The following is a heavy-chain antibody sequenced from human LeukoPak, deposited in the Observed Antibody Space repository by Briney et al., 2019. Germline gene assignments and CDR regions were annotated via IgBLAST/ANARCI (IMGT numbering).Heavy chain of an antibody. J-gene: IGHJ5*02. Sequence: SETLSLTCTVSGGSISSSSYYWGWIRQPPGKGLEWIGSIYYSGSTYYNPSLKSRVTISVDTSKNQFSLKLSSVTAADTAVYYCARASIAGNWFDPWGQGTLVTVSS. CDR1: GGSISSSSYY. CDR3: ARASIAGNWFDP. CDR2: IYYSGST. V-gene: IGHV4-39*01. D-gene: IGHD6-6*01.